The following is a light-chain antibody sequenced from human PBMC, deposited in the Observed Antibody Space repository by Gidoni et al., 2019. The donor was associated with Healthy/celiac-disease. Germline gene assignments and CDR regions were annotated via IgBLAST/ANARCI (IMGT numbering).Light chain of an antibody. Sequence: ESVLTHSPGTLFLSPGERATLPCRASQSVRSSYLAGYQQNPAQAPRPLIYGASSRATGIPDRLSGSGSGTDFTLTISRLEREDFAVYYCQQYGSSPWTFGQGTKVGIK. V-gene: IGKV3-20*01. CDR1: QSVRSSY. CDR2: GAS. CDR3: QQYGSSPWT. J-gene: IGKJ1*01.